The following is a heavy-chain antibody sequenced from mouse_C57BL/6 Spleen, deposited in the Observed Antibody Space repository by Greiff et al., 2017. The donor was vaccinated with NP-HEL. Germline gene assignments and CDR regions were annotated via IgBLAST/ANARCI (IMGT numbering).Heavy chain of an antibody. CDR1: GFTFSSYA. Sequence: EVQLVESGGGLVKPGGSLKLSCAASGFTFSSYAMSWVRQTPEKRLEWVATISDGGSYTYYPDNVKGRFTISRDNAKNNLYLQMSHLKSEDTAMYYCARDGIQLLDYAMDYWGQGTSVTVSS. CDR2: ISDGGSYT. V-gene: IGHV5-4*01. CDR3: ARDGIQLLDYAMDY. D-gene: IGHD3-3*01. J-gene: IGHJ4*01.